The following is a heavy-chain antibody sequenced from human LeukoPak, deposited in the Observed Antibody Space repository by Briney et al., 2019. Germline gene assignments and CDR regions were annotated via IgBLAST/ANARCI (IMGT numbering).Heavy chain of an antibody. CDR2: IYYSGST. D-gene: IGHD3-3*01. J-gene: IGHJ4*02. V-gene: IGHV4-28*01. CDR1: GYSISSSNW. Sequence: SETLSLTCAVSGYSISSSNWWGWIRQPPGKGLEWIGYIYYSGSTYYNPSLKSRVTMSVDTSKNQFSLKLSSVTAADTAVYYCATWSGYPYYFDYWGQGTLVTVSS. CDR3: ATWSGYPYYFDY.